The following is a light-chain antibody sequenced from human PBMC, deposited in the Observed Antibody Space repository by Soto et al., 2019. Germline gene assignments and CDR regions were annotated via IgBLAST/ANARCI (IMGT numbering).Light chain of an antibody. CDR2: DAS. J-gene: IGKJ1*01. Sequence: EIVLTQSPATLSVSPGEGATLSCRASQSVSSDLAWYQQKPGQPPRLLIYDASTRATGIPARFSGSGSGTEFTLTISSLQSEDFAVCYCQQYNNWPPWTFGQGTKVDIK. CDR1: QSVSSD. CDR3: QQYNNWPPWT. V-gene: IGKV3-15*01.